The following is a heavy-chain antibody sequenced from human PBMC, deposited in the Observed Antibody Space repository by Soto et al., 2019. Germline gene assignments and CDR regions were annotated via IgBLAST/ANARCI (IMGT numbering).Heavy chain of an antibody. J-gene: IGHJ4*02. V-gene: IGHV4-30-2*01. CDR2: TYHTGTA. D-gene: IGHD3-22*01. CDR1: GGSISSGGYS. Sequence: SETLSLTCAVSGGSISSGGYSWTWIRQPPGKGLEWVGHTYHTGTAYYSPSLKSRVTISVDTSKNQFSLKLTSATAADTAVYYCARDRRSYYSDVSGLDFWGQVTLVTVSS. CDR3: ARDRRSYYSDVSGLDF.